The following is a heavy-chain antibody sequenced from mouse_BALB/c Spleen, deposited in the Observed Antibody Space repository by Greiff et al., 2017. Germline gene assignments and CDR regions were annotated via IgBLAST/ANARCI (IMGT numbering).Heavy chain of an antibody. D-gene: IGHD2-10*01. J-gene: IGHJ3*01. CDR1: GYTFTSYV. CDR2: INPYNDGT. V-gene: IGHV1-14*01. CDR3: ATYYGNYWFAY. Sequence: VQLQQSGPELVKPGASVKMSCKASGYTFTSYVMHWVKQKPGQGLEWIGYINPYNDGTKYNEKFKGKATLTSDKSSSTAYMELSSLTSEDSAVYYCATYYGNYWFAYWGQGTLVTVSA.